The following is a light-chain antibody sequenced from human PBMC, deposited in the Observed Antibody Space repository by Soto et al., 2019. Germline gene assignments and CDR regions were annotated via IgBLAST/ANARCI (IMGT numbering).Light chain of an antibody. J-gene: IGKJ1*01. CDR3: QQYNTYLS. CDR2: HAS. V-gene: IGKV1-5*01. CDR1: QSISRW. Sequence: DIQMTQSPSTLSASVGNRVTISCRASQSISRWLAWYQQKPGRASTLLIYHASTLETGVPSRFSGSGSGTEFTLTISSLQPDDVATYYCQQYNTYLSFGQGTKVDIK.